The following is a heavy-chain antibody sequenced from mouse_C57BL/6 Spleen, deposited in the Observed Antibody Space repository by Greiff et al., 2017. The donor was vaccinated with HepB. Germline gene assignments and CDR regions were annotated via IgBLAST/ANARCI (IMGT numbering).Heavy chain of an antibody. V-gene: IGHV1-64*01. CDR1: GYTFTSYW. CDR2: IHPNSGST. CDR3: ASLTGTSAY. Sequence: QVQLQQPGAELVKPGALVKLSCKASGYTFTSYWMHWVKQRPGQGLEWIGMIHPNSGSTNYNEKFKSKATLTVDKSSSTAYMQLSSLTSEDAAVYYCASLTGTSAYWGQGTLVTVSA. J-gene: IGHJ3*01. D-gene: IGHD4-1*01.